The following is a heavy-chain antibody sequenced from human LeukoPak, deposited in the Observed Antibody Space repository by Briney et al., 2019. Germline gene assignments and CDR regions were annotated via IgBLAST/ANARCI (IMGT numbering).Heavy chain of an antibody. D-gene: IGHD6-13*01. J-gene: IGHJ4*02. CDR2: TTVGATT. Sequence: GGSLRLSCAASGFTFGSSAMGWVRQTPEKGLAWVSTTTVGATTYYTDSVKGRFTISRDNFRNTLYLQMNSLRAEDTAVYYCMKGTSAGNKGGDYWGQGTLVIVSS. V-gene: IGHV3-23*01. CDR3: MKGTSAGNKGGDY. CDR1: GFTFGSSA.